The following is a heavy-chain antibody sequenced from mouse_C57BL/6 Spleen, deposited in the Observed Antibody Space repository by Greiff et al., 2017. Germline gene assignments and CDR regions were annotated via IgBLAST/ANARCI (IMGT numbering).Heavy chain of an antibody. Sequence: QVQLQQPGAELVRPGSSVKLSCKASGYTFTSYWMDWVKQRPGQGLEWIGNIYPSDSETHYNQKFKDKATLTVDKSSSTAYMQLSSLTSEDSAVYYCAIRVFTTVVAHWYFDVWGTGTTVTVSS. V-gene: IGHV1-61*01. J-gene: IGHJ1*03. CDR3: AIRVFTTVVAHWYFDV. CDR1: GYTFTSYW. D-gene: IGHD1-1*01. CDR2: IYPSDSET.